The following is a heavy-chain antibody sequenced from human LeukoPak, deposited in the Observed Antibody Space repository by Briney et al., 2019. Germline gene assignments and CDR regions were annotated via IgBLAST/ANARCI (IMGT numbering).Heavy chain of an antibody. CDR1: GFTFSSYG. CDR3: ARRGDGGRSFDY. D-gene: IGHD4-23*01. CDR2: ISHDGSNK. J-gene: IGHJ4*02. V-gene: IGHV3-30*03. Sequence: PGGSLRLSCAASGFTFSSYGMHWVRQAPGKGLEWVAVISHDGSNKYYADSVKGRFTISRDNSKNTLYLQMNSLRAEDTAVYYCARRGDGGRSFDYWGQGTLVTVSS.